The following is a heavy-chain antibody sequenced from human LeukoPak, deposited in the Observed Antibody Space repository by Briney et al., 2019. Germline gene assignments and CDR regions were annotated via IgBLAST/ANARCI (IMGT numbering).Heavy chain of an antibody. CDR1: GLTFSTSG. V-gene: IGHV3-21*06. J-gene: IGHJ4*02. CDR2: IGPTGPDR. D-gene: IGHD1-14*01. Sequence: GGSLRLSCTASGLTFSTSGFNWVRQAPGKGLEWVASIGPTGPDRYHPDSIKGRFTISRDNANNFLYLQMNSLRAEDTAVYYCATETNGRHYDYWGQGTLLTVSS. CDR3: ATETNGRHYDY.